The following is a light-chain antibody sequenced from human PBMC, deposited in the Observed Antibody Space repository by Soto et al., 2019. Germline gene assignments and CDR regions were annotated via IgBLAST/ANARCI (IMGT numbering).Light chain of an antibody. V-gene: IGKV1-33*01. J-gene: IGKJ1*01. CDR2: DAS. CDR1: QDISNY. Sequence: DIQMTQSPSSLSASVGDRVTITCQASQDISNYLNWYQQKPGKAPKLLIYDASNLETGVPSRFSGSGSVTDFTFTISSLQPEDITTYYCQQSETFGQGTKVEIK. CDR3: QQSET.